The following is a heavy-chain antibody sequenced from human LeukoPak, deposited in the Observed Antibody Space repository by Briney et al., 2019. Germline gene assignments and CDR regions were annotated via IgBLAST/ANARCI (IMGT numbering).Heavy chain of an antibody. Sequence: GGSLRLSCAASGFTFSTYALSWVRQAPGKGLEWVSSIRGSDGSTYYADSVKGRFAISRDNSKNTLYLQMNSLRAEDTATYFCAKDAYGDYGGLDYWGQGTLVTVSS. D-gene: IGHD4-17*01. V-gene: IGHV3-23*01. CDR3: AKDAYGDYGGLDY. CDR1: GFTFSTYA. J-gene: IGHJ4*02. CDR2: IRGSDGST.